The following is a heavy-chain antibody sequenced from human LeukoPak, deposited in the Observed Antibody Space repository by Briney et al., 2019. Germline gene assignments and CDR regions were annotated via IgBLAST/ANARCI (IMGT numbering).Heavy chain of an antibody. CDR2: IIPIFGTA. Sequence: GSSVKVSCKASGGTFSSYAISWVRQAPGQGLEWMGGIIPIFGTANYAQKFQGRVTITADESTSTAYMELSSLRSEDTAVYYCARSRYSGYDYWYYYYYMDVWGKGTTVTVSS. CDR1: GGTFSSYA. J-gene: IGHJ6*03. CDR3: ARSRYSGYDYWYYYYYMDV. V-gene: IGHV1-69*01. D-gene: IGHD5-12*01.